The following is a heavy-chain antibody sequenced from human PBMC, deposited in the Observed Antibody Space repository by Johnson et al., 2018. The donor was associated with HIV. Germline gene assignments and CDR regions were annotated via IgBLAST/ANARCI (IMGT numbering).Heavy chain of an antibody. CDR1: GFTFSSYA. CDR2: IYSGGST. CDR3: ARRSSGWYGAFDI. J-gene: IGHJ3*02. D-gene: IGHD6-19*01. Sequence: VQLVESGGGLVQPGGSLRLSCAASGFTFSSYAMSWVRQAPGKGLEWVSVIYSGGSTYYADSVKGRFTISRDNSKNTLYLQMNSLRAEETAVYYCARRSSGWYGAFDIWGQGTMVTVSS. V-gene: IGHV3-66*01.